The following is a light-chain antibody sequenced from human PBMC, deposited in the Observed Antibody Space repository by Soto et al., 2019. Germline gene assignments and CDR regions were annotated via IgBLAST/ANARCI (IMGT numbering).Light chain of an antibody. CDR3: QYYDSNLRGSRV. Sequence: QSVLTQPPSVSGAPGQRVTISCTGSSSNIGAGYDVHWYQQLPGTAPKLLIYGNSNRPSGVPDRFSGSKSGTSASLAITGLQAEDEADYYCQYYDSNLRGSRVFGTGTKVTVL. CDR1: SSNIGAGYD. V-gene: IGLV1-40*01. J-gene: IGLJ1*01. CDR2: GNS.